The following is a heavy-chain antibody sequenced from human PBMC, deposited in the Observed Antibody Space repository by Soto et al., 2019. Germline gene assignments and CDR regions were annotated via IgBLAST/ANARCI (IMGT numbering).Heavy chain of an antibody. Sequence: PGGSLRLSCAASGFTFSSYAMSWVRQAPGKGLEWVSAISGSGGSTYYADSVKGRFTISRDNSKNTLYLQMNSLRAEDTAVYYCAKKGGGGTAMAMIHPGAFDIWGQGTMVTVSS. J-gene: IGHJ3*02. V-gene: IGHV3-23*01. D-gene: IGHD5-18*01. CDR3: AKKGGGGTAMAMIHPGAFDI. CDR1: GFTFSSYA. CDR2: ISGSGGST.